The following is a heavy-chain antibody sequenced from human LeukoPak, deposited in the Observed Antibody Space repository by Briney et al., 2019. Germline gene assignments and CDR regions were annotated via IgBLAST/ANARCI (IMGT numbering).Heavy chain of an antibody. CDR2: ISYDGYNE. J-gene: IGHJ6*03. CDR3: ARGGMYDSYYFFYMDV. Sequence: PGGSLRLSCAASGFTFSGYAVHWVRQAPGKGLQWVAAISYDGYNEYYADSPKGRFTISRENSKNTLWLQMNSLRAEDTAVYYCARGGMYDSYYFFYMDVWGKGTTVTVSS. CDR1: GFTFSGYA. V-gene: IGHV3-30*01. D-gene: IGHD3-22*01.